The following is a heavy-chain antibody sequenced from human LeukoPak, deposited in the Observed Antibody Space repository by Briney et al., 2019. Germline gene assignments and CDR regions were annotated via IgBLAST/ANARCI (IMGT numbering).Heavy chain of an antibody. CDR2: ISYDGSNK. V-gene: IGHV3-30*03. CDR3: ARPAYPDSYYYYMDV. Sequence: GGSLRLSCAASGFTFSSYGMHWVRQAPGKGLEWVAVISYDGSNKYYADSVKGRFTISRDNSKNSLYLQMNSLRAEDTAVYYCARPAYPDSYYYYMDVWGKGTTVTVSS. CDR1: GFTFSSYG. J-gene: IGHJ6*03. D-gene: IGHD2-2*02.